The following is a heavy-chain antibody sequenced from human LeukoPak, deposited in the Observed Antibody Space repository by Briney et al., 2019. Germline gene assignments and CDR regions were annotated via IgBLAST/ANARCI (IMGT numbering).Heavy chain of an antibody. J-gene: IGHJ4*02. CDR3: AKRGVVIRVILVGFHKEAYYFDS. D-gene: IGHD3-22*01. Sequence: GGSLRLSCAVSGITLSNYGMSWVRQAPGKGLEWVAGISGSGGGTNYADSVKGRYTISRDNPKNTLYLQMNSLRAEDTAVYFCAKRGVVIRVILVGFHKEAYYFDSWGQGALVTVSS. V-gene: IGHV3-23*01. CDR1: GITLSNYG. CDR2: ISGSGGGT.